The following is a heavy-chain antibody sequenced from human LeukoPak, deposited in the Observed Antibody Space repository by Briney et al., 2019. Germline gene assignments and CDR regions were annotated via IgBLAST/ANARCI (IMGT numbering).Heavy chain of an antibody. CDR3: ARETYPSGWFDP. CDR2: IYYVGST. CDR1: GGSISSYY. V-gene: IGHV4-59*01. D-gene: IGHD2-21*01. J-gene: IGHJ5*02. Sequence: NPSETLSLTCIVSGGSISSYYWSWIRQPPGKGLEWIGYIYYVGSTNYNPSLKSRVTISVDTSKNQFSLNLRSVTAADTAVYYCARETYPSGWFDPWGQGTLVTVSS.